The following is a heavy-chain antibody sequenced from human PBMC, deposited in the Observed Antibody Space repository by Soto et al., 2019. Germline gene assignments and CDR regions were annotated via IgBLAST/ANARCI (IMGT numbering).Heavy chain of an antibody. D-gene: IGHD2-2*01. J-gene: IGHJ6*02. CDR1: GFTFSSYG. CDR2: ISYDGSNK. V-gene: IGHV3-30*18. Sequence: GGSLRLSCAAAGFTFSSYGMHWVRQAPGKGLEWVAVISYDGSNKYYADSVKGRFTISRDNSKNTLYLQMNSLRAEDTAVYYCAKDGGGYCSSTSCYLSFSPIHYYYYGMDVWGQGTTVTVSS. CDR3: AKDGGGYCSSTSCYLSFSPIHYYYYGMDV.